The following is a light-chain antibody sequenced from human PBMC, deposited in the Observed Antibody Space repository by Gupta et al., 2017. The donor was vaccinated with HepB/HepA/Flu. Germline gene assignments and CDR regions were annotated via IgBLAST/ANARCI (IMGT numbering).Light chain of an antibody. CDR2: EVI. J-gene: IGLJ2*01. CDR3: SSYAGSNNFVV. V-gene: IGLV2-8*01. Sequence: SALTQPPPASGSPGQAATISCAGPSSDVGGYNYVSWYQQHPGKAPKLMIYEVIKRPSGVPDRFSGSKSGNTASLTVSGLQAEDEADYYCSSYAGSNNFVVFGGGTKLTVL. CDR1: SSDVGGYNY.